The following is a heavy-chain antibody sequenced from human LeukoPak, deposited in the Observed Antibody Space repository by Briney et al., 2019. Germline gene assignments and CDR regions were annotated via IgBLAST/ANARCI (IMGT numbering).Heavy chain of an antibody. CDR2: INPNSGGT. Sequence: ASVKVSCKASGCTFTGYYMHWVRQAPGQGLEWMGWINPNSGGTNYAQKFQGRVTMTRDTSISTAYMELSRLRSDDTAVYYCARAITMVRGVLSPHYGMDVWGQGTTVTVSS. CDR1: GCTFTGYY. J-gene: IGHJ6*02. D-gene: IGHD3-10*01. CDR3: ARAITMVRGVLSPHYGMDV. V-gene: IGHV1-2*02.